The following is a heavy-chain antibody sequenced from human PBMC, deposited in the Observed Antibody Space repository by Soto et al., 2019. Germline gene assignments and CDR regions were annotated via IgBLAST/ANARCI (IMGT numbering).Heavy chain of an antibody. CDR2: ISSSGTYI. V-gene: IGHV3-21*01. D-gene: IGHD3-10*01. J-gene: IGHJ6*02. CDR3: VRAGHVFDVHYYGMDL. CDR1: GFTFNDYS. Sequence: GGSLRLSCEASGFTFNDYSMDWVRQAPEKGLEWVSSISSSGTYIYYADSVKGRFAIPRDNANNVMYLQMDTLRAEDTAVYYCVRAGHVFDVHYYGMDLWGQGTTVTVSS.